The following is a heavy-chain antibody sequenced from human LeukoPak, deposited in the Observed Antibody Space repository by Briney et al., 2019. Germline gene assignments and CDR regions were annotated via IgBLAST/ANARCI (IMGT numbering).Heavy chain of an antibody. V-gene: IGHV3-7*01. CDR2: IKKDGSEK. CDR3: VRADSSGYSYGSDY. J-gene: IGHJ4*02. D-gene: IGHD5-18*01. CDR1: GFIFSGSW. Sequence: GGSLRLSCTASGFIFSGSWMAWIRQAPGKGLEWVAIIKKDGSEKYYVDSMKGRFTISRDNAKNSLYLQMNSLRAEDTAVYYCVRADSSGYSYGSDYWGQGTLVTVSS.